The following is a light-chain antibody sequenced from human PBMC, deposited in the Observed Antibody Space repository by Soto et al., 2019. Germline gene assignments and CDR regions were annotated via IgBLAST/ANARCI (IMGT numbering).Light chain of an antibody. Sequence: VFTPFPTTLSLSPGESATLSCRASQSVSIDLAWYQQTPGQAPRLLIYDASPRATGIPDRFSGSGSGTDFTLTISRLEPEDFAVYYCQQYGSSPITFGQGTRLEL. CDR2: DAS. CDR1: QSVSID. J-gene: IGKJ5*01. CDR3: QQYGSSPIT. V-gene: IGKV3-20*01.